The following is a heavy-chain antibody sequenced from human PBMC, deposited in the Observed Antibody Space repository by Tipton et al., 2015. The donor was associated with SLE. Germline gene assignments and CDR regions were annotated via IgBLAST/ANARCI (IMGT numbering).Heavy chain of an antibody. CDR3: ARDPKGWFDP. Sequence: TLSLTCTVSNGSISSGFYYWSWVRQPAGKGLDWIGHIYYSGSTNYNPSLKSRVTISVDTSKNQFSLKLSSVTAADTAVYYCARDPKGWFDPWGQGTLVTVSS. CDR2: IYYSGST. CDR1: NGSISSGFYY. V-gene: IGHV4-61*10. J-gene: IGHJ5*02.